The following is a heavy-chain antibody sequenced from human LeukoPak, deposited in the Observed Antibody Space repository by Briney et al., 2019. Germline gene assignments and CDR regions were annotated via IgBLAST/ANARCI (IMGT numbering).Heavy chain of an antibody. D-gene: IGHD4-17*01. Sequence: GGSLRLSCAASGFTFSNYGMGWVRQAPGKGLEWVSGISGSGGSTHYGDSVKGRFTISRDNSKNTLYLQMSRLTAADTAIYYCAKAGHGDYFDYWGQGALVTVSS. J-gene: IGHJ4*02. CDR2: ISGSGGST. V-gene: IGHV3-23*01. CDR1: GFTFSNYG. CDR3: AKAGHGDYFDY.